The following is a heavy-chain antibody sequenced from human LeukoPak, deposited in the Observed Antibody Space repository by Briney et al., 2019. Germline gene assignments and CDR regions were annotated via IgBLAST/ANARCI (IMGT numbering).Heavy chain of an antibody. Sequence: GGSLRLSCAASGFTFSSYAMSWVRQAPGKGLEWVSAISGSGGSTYYADSVKGRFTISRDNSKNTLYLQMNSLRAEDTAVYYCAKDWQVYYYDSSGYYYRAVGGPDYYYYGMDVWGQGTTVTVSS. CDR2: ISGSGGST. J-gene: IGHJ6*02. V-gene: IGHV3-23*01. CDR1: GFTFSSYA. D-gene: IGHD3-22*01. CDR3: AKDWQVYYYDSSGYYYRAVGGPDYYYYGMDV.